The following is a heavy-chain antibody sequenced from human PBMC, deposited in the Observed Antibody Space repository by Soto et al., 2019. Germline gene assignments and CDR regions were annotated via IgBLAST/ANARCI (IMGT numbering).Heavy chain of an antibody. CDR2: ISYDGSNK. V-gene: IGHV3-30*18. J-gene: IGHJ4*02. CDR3: AKEGYSSSWYGFLDY. Sequence: SGGSLRLSCAASGFTFSSYGMHWVRQAPGKGLEWVAVISYDGSNKYYADSVKGRFTISRDNSKNTLYLQMNSLRAEDTAVYYCAKEGYSSSWYGFLDYWGQGT. CDR1: GFTFSSYG. D-gene: IGHD6-13*01.